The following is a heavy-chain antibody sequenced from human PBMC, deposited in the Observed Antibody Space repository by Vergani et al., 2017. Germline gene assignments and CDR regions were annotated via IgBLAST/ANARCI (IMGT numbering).Heavy chain of an antibody. CDR3: ARDLVWGSGSYSDY. Sequence: EVQLVESGGGLVKPGGSLRLSCAASGFTFSSYSMNWVRQAPGKGLEWVSSISSSSSYIYYADSVKGRFTISRDNAKNSLYLQMNSLRAEDTAVYYCARDLVWGSGSYSDYWGQGTLVTVSS. CDR2: ISSSSSYI. J-gene: IGHJ4*02. V-gene: IGHV3-21*01. CDR1: GFTFSSYS. D-gene: IGHD3-10*01.